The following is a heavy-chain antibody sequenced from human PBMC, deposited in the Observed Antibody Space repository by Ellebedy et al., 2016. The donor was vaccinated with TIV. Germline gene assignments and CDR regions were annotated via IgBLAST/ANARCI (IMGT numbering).Heavy chain of an antibody. CDR3: ARAGSSGWEAYFDL. V-gene: IGHV3-74*01. CDR2: INSDGSST. J-gene: IGHJ2*01. D-gene: IGHD6-19*01. Sequence: PGGSLRLSCAASGFTFTQYWLHWVRQAPGKGPVWVSRINSDGSSTTYADSVKGRFTISRDNAKNTLYLQMNSLRAEDTAVYDCARAGSSGWEAYFDLWGRGTLVTVSS. CDR1: GFTFTQYW.